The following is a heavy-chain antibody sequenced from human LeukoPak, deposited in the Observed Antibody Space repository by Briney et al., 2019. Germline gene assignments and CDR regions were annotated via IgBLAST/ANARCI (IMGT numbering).Heavy chain of an antibody. Sequence: SETLSLTCTVSGGSISSYYWSWIRQPPGKGLEWIGCIYYSGSTNYNPSLKSRVTISVDTSKNQFSLKLSSVTAADTAVYYCARVGRVGATVVFDYWGQGTLVTVSS. D-gene: IGHD1-26*01. CDR3: ARVGRVGATVVFDY. CDR1: GGSISSYY. V-gene: IGHV4-59*01. CDR2: IYYSGST. J-gene: IGHJ4*02.